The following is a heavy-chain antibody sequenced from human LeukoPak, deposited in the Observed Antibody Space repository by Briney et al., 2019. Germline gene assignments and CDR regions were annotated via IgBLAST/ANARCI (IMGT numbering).Heavy chain of an antibody. CDR1: GFSFSNYA. Sequence: GGSLRLSCVASGFSFSNYAMSWVRQARGKGLERVSGTSGSGSDTFYAESVKGRFTISRDNSENTLYLQMNSLRAEDTAIYYCVKDYSSVTSSILFDYWGQGILVTVSS. V-gene: IGHV3-23*01. D-gene: IGHD4-17*01. CDR2: TSGSGSDT. CDR3: VKDYSSVTSSILFDY. J-gene: IGHJ4*02.